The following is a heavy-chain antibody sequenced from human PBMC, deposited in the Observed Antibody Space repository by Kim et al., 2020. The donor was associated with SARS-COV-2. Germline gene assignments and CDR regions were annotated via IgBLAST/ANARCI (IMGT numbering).Heavy chain of an antibody. V-gene: IGHV3-74*01. CDR2: INSDGSNT. D-gene: IGHD3-10*01. CDR1: GFTFSTYW. Sequence: GGSLRLSCAASGFTFSTYWMHWVRQAPGKGLVWVSRINSDGSNTKYADSVKGRFTISRDSAKNTLYLQMDSLRVEDTAVYYCARANVVRGGAPQYCGMDVWGQGTTVTVSS. J-gene: IGHJ6*02. CDR3: ARANVVRGGAPQYCGMDV.